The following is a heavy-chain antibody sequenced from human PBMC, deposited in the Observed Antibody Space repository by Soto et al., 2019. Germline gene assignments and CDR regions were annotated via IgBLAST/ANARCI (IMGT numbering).Heavy chain of an antibody. V-gene: IGHV1-46*03. CDR2: INPSGGST. CDR3: AVESVVVVAVGFPLDY. J-gene: IGHJ4*02. D-gene: IGHD2-15*01. CDR1: GYTFTSYY. Sequence: GASVKVSCKASGYTFTSYYMHWVRQAPGQGLEWMGIINPSGGSTSYAQKFQGRVTMTRDTSTSTVYMELSSLRSEDTAVYYCAVESVVVVAVGFPLDYWGQGTLVTVSS.